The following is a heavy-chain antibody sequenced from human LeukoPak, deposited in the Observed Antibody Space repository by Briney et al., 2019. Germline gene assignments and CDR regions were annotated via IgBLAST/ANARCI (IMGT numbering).Heavy chain of an antibody. J-gene: IGHJ4*02. CDR1: GGSISSYY. V-gene: IGHV4-59*08. CDR2: IYYSGST. D-gene: IGHD2-2*01. Sequence: SETLSLTCTVSGGSISSYYWSWIRQPPGKGLEWIGYIYYSGSTNYNPSLKSRVTISVDTSKNQFSLKLSSVTAADTAVYYCARAFTGVPAATIENYFDYWGQGTLVTVSS. CDR3: ARAFTGVPAATIENYFDY.